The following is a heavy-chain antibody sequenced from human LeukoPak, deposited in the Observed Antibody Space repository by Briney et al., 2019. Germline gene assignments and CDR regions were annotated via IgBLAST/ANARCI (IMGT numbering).Heavy chain of an antibody. J-gene: IGHJ4*02. CDR1: GGSFSGYY. CDR2: INHSGST. D-gene: IGHD3-16*01. V-gene: IGHV4-34*01. CDR3: ARGRFPSY. Sequence: PSETLSLTCAVYGGSFSGYYWSWIRQPPGKGLEWIGEINHSGSTNYNPSLKSRVTISVDTSKNQFSLKLSSVTAADTAAYYCARGRFPSYWGQGTLVTVSS.